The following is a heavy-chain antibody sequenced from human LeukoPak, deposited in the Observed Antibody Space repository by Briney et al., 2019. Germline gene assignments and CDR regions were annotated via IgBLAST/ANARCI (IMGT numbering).Heavy chain of an antibody. J-gene: IGHJ5*02. D-gene: IGHD3-10*01. CDR1: GFTFSSYS. V-gene: IGHV3-21*01. CDR3: ARGLPSITMVRGVIIPPDWFDP. CDR2: ISSSSSYI. Sequence: GGSLRLSCATSGFTFSSYSMNWVRQAPGKGLEWVSSISSSSSYIYYADSVKGRFTISRDNAKNSLYLQMNSLRAEDTAVYYCARGLPSITMVRGVIIPPDWFDPWGQGTLVTVSS.